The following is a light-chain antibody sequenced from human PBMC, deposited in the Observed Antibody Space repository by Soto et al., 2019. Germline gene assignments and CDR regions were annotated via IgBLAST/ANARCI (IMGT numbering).Light chain of an antibody. V-gene: IGLV2-14*01. J-gene: IGLJ1*01. CDR2: EVS. Sequence: QSVLTQHASVSGSPGQSITISCTGASSDVGGYNYVSWYQQHPGKAPKLMIYEVSNRPSGVSNRFSGSKSGNTASLTISGLQAEDEADYYCSSYTSSSTPCVFGTGTKVTVL. CDR1: SSDVGGYNY. CDR3: SSYTSSSTPCV.